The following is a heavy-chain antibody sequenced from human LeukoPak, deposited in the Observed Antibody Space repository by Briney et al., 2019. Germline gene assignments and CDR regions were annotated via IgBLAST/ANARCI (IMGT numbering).Heavy chain of an antibody. J-gene: IGHJ4*02. D-gene: IGHD1-26*01. Sequence: SETLSLTCTVSGGSISSSSYYWDWVRQPPGKGLEWIGSIYYSGTPYYNPSLQSRVMTFVDTSKNQFSLRLYSVTAADTAVYYCARHNSWTDYQFDYWGQGTLVTVSS. CDR2: IYYSGTP. CDR3: ARHNSWTDYQFDY. V-gene: IGHV4-39*01. CDR1: GGSISSSSYY.